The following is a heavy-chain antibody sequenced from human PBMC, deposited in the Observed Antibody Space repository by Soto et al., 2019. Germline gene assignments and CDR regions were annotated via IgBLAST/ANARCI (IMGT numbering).Heavy chain of an antibody. CDR1: GFTVSSNY. V-gene: IGHV3-53*02. Sequence: EVQLVETGGGLIQPGGSLRLSCAASGFTVSSNYMSWVRQAPGKGLEWVSVIYSGGSTYYADSVKGRFTISRDNSKNTLYLQMNSLRAEDTAVYYCARAVPAAIMYYYGMDVWGQGTTVTVSS. CDR3: ARAVPAAIMYYYGMDV. J-gene: IGHJ6*02. CDR2: IYSGGST. D-gene: IGHD2-2*02.